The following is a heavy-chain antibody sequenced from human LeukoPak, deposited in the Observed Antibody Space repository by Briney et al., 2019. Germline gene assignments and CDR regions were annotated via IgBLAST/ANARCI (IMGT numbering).Heavy chain of an antibody. CDR1: GFTFDNYG. J-gene: IGHJ3*02. V-gene: IGHV3-20*04. CDR2: INWNGGST. D-gene: IGHD3-22*01. Sequence: PGGSLRLSCAASGFTFDNYGMSWVRQAPGKGLEWVSGINWNGGSTGYADSVKGRFTIPRDNAKNSLYLQMNSLRAEDTALYYCARIDTYYYDSSGYYSAFDIWGQGTIVTVSS. CDR3: ARIDTYYYDSSGYYSAFDI.